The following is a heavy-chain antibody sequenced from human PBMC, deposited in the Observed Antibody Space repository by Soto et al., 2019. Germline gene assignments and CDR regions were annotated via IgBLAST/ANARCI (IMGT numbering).Heavy chain of an antibody. J-gene: IGHJ6*02. V-gene: IGHV1-69*13. CDR2: IIPIFGTA. CDR1: GGSFSSYA. Sequence: SVKVSCKASGGSFSSYAISWVRQAPGQGLEWMGGIIPIFGTANYAQKFQGRVTITADESTSTAYMELSSLRSDDTAVYYCALPPRTGYQYGMDVWGQGTTVTVSS. CDR3: ALPPRTGYQYGMDV.